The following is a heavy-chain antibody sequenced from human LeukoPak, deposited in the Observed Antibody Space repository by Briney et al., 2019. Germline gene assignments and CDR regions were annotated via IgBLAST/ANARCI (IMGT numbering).Heavy chain of an antibody. CDR2: IWYDGSNM. Sequence: PGGSLRLSCAASGFTFSSYWMHWVRQAPGKGLEWVAVIWYDGSNMYYADSVKGRFTISRDNSKNTLYLQMNSLRAEDTAVYFCARAGHGSIIYFDYWGQGTLVTVSS. V-gene: IGHV3-33*08. CDR1: GFTFSSYW. J-gene: IGHJ4*02. D-gene: IGHD3-10*01. CDR3: ARAGHGSIIYFDY.